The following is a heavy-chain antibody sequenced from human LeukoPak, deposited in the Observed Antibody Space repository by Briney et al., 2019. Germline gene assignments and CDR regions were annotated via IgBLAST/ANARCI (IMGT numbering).Heavy chain of an antibody. CDR1: GGSISSSSYY. V-gene: IGHV4-39*07. Sequence: SETLSLTCTVSGGSISSSSYYWGWIRQPPGKGLEWIGSIYHSGSTYYNPSLKSRVTISVDTSKNQFSLKLSSVTAADTAVYYCARVRITYYDFWSGYHDAFDIWGQGTMVTVSS. D-gene: IGHD3-3*01. CDR3: ARVRITYYDFWSGYHDAFDI. J-gene: IGHJ3*02. CDR2: IYHSGST.